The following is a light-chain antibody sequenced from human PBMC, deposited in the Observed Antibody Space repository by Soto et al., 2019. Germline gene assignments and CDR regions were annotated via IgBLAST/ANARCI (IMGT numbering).Light chain of an antibody. Sequence: DIVMTQSPDSLAVSLGERATINCKSSQTLLYSSNNKNYLAWYQQKPGQSPKVLIYWASTRESGVPDRFSGSGSGTDFTLTISSLKAEDVAVYYCQLYYNTPWTYGQGTKVEIK. CDR1: QTLLYSSNNKNY. CDR2: WAS. CDR3: QLYYNTPWT. J-gene: IGKJ1*01. V-gene: IGKV4-1*01.